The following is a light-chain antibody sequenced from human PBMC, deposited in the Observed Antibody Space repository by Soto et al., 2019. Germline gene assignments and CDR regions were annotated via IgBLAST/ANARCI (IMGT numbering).Light chain of an antibody. V-gene: IGLV1-47*01. CDR1: SSNIETNS. Sequence: QSVLTQPPSASGTPGQSVTISCSGTSSNIETNSVYWYQQLPGTAPQLLIYNNNQRPSGVPDRFAGSKSGTSASLAISGLRSEDEADYFCAAWDDSLSVVFGGGTKVTVL. CDR2: NNN. J-gene: IGLJ3*02. CDR3: AAWDDSLSVV.